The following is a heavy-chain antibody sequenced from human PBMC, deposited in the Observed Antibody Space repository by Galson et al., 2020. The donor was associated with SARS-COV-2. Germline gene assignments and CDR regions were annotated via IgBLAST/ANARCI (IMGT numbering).Heavy chain of an antibody. CDR3: ARALAVAGTVDY. D-gene: IGHD6-19*01. J-gene: IGHJ4*02. CDR2: FNPNSGGT. V-gene: IGHV1-2*02. Sequence: ASVKVSCKASGYTFTGYYMHCVRQAPGQGLEWMGWFNPNSGGTNYAQKFQDRVTMTRDTSISTAYMELSRLRSDDTAVYYCARALAVAGTVDYWGPGTLVTVSS. CDR1: GYTFTGYY.